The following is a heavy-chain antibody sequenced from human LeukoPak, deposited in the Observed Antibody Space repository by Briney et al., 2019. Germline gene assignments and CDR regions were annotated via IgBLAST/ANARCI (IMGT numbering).Heavy chain of an antibody. CDR1: GFIFRSYS. V-gene: IGHV3-21*05. J-gene: IGHJ4*02. CDR3: VRGGQGRDDYFDY. Sequence: GRSLRLSCAASGFIFRSYSLNWVRQSPGQGLEWISYIGTGGDDIYYADSVRGRFTISRDNAKNSVDLRMNSLRVEDTAVYYCVRGGQGRDDYFDYWGQGTLVTVSS. CDR2: IGTGGDDI.